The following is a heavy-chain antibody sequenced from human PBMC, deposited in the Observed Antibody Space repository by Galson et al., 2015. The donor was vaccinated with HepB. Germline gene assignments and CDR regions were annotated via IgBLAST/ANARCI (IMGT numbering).Heavy chain of an antibody. CDR2: IYPGDSDT. CDR3: ARGGYYDSSGYFDDAFDI. Sequence: QSGAEVKKPGESLKISCKGSGYSFTSYWIGWVRQMPGKGLEWMGIIYPGDSDTRYSPSFQGQVTISADKSISTAYLQWSSLKASDTAMYYCARGGYYDSSGYFDDAFDIWGQGTMVTVSS. D-gene: IGHD3-22*01. CDR1: GYSFTSYW. J-gene: IGHJ3*02. V-gene: IGHV5-51*01.